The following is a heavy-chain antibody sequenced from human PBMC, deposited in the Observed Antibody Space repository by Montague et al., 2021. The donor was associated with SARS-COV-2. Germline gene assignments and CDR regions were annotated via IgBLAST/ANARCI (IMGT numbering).Heavy chain of an antibody. J-gene: IGHJ4*02. Sequence: PALVKPTQTLTPTCTFSGFSLSTPNVGVGWIRQPPGKALEWVAVIYSNDEKRYSPSLRNRLTITKDTAKNQVVLSLTYVDPVDTATYYCAHLIRYYDIFTGIPFDYWGQGSQVTVSS. D-gene: IGHD3-9*01. CDR1: GFSLSTPNVG. V-gene: IGHV2-5*01. CDR2: IYSNDEK. CDR3: AHLIRYYDIFTGIPFDY.